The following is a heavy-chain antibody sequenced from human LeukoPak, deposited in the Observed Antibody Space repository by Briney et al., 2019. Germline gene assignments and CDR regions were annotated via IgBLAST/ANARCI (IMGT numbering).Heavy chain of an antibody. CDR2: ISSSGSTI. J-gene: IGHJ5*02. V-gene: IGHV3-48*03. CDR3: ARGRFWSSGWYWSFSNWFDP. CDR1: GFTFSSYE. Sequence: GGSLRLSCAVSGFTFSSYEMNWVRQAPGKGLEWVSYISSSGSTIYYADSVKGRFTISRDNAKNSLYLQMNSLRAEDTAVYYCARGRFWSSGWYWSFSNWFDPWGQGTLVTVSS. D-gene: IGHD6-19*01.